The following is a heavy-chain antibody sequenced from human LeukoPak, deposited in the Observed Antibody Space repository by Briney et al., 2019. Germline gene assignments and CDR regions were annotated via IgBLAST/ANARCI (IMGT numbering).Heavy chain of an antibody. V-gene: IGHV1-2*02. J-gene: IGHJ4*02. CDR3: ASLGDPDY. D-gene: IGHD3-16*01. Sequence: ASVKVSCKASGYTFTSYGISWVRQAPGQGLEWMGWINPDTGGTNYAQKFQGRVTMTRDTSISTAYMELSRLRSDDTAVYYCASLGDPDYWGQGTLVTVSS. CDR1: GYTFTSYG. CDR2: INPDTGGT.